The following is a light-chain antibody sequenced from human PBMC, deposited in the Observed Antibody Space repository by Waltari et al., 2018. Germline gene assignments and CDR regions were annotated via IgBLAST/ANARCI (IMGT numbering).Light chain of an antibody. CDR3: QTWGTGTHVV. CDR1: SGHSSYA. J-gene: IGLJ2*01. V-gene: IGLV4-69*01. Sequence: QPELTQSPSASASLGASVKLTCILTSGHSSYAIAWHLQQPQKGPRYLMKLNSDGSHNKGDGIPDRFSGSSSGAERYLTISSLQSEDEADYYCQTWGTGTHVVFGGGTKLTVL. CDR2: LNSDGSH.